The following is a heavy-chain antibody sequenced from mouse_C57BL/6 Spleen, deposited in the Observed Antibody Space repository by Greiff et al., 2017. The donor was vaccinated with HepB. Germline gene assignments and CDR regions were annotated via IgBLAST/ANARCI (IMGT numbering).Heavy chain of an antibody. J-gene: IGHJ2*01. CDR2: IDPSDSYT. D-gene: IGHD4-1*01. CDR3: ASRNWDEEFDY. Sequence: QVQLQQPGAELVRPGTSVKLSCKASGYTFTSYWMHWVKQRPGQGLEWIGVIDPSDSYTNYNQKFKGKATLTVDTSSSTAYMQLSSLTSEDSAVYYCASRNWDEEFDYWGQGTTLTVSS. V-gene: IGHV1-59*01. CDR1: GYTFTSYW.